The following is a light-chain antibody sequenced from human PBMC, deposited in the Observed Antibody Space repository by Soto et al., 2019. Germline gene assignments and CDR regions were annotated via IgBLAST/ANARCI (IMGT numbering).Light chain of an antibody. J-gene: IGKJ4*01. V-gene: IGKV1-9*01. CDR3: QQLRSYPST. CDR2: AAS. CDR1: QDISSY. Sequence: IQVTQSPSSLSASVGDRVTITCRASQDISSYLAWYQQKPGKAPTLLIYAASTLQSGVPSRFSGSGFATDFTLTISSLQAEDFASYYCQQLRSYPSTFGGGTKVDIK.